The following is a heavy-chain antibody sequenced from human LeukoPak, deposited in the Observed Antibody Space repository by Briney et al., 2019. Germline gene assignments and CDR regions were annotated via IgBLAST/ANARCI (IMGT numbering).Heavy chain of an antibody. J-gene: IGHJ4*02. CDR1: GFTFSNHA. Sequence: GGSLRLSCAASGFTFSNHAMTWVRQAPGKGLGWVSGISASGGNAYYADSVKGRFTISRDSSKLYLQMNSLTDEDTAIYYCAKDHLFYGSGNYAYFDYWGQGILVTVSS. CDR2: ISASGGNA. CDR3: AKDHLFYGSGNYAYFDY. D-gene: IGHD3-10*01. V-gene: IGHV3-23*01.